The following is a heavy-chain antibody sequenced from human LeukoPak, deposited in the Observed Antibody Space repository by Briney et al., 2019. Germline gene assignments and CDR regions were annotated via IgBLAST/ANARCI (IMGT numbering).Heavy chain of an antibody. CDR3: ARYADGIFY. CDR2: ISSSGRTK. CDR1: GFTFSSYE. D-gene: IGHD1-14*01. J-gene: IGHJ4*02. Sequence: GGSLRLSCAASGFTFSSYEMNWVRQAPGKGLEWVSYISSSGRTKYYADSVKGRFTISRDNAKNSLYLQMNSLRAEDTAVYYCARYADGIFYWGQGTLVTVSS. V-gene: IGHV3-48*03.